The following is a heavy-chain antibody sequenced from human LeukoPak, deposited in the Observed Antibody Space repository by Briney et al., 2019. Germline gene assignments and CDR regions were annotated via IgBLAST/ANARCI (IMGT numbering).Heavy chain of an antibody. V-gene: IGHV1-2*02. J-gene: IGHJ4*02. Sequence: ASVKVSCKVSGYTFTGYYMHWVRQAPGRGLEWMGWINPNSGGTNYAQKFQGRVTMTRDTSISTAYMELSRLRSDDTAVYYCAPSGTYRSTDYYFDYWGQGTLVTVSS. CDR3: APSGTYRSTDYYFDY. CDR1: GYTFTGYY. D-gene: IGHD1-26*01. CDR2: INPNSGGT.